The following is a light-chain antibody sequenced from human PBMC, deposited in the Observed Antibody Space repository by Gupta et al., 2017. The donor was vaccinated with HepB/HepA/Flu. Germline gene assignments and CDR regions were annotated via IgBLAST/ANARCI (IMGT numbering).Light chain of an antibody. CDR3: QQRDSTPWT. V-gene: IGKV1-39*01. CDR1: QSISSY. CDR2: AAS. Sequence: DIQMTQSPSSLSASVGDRVTITCRASQSISSYLNWYQQKPGKAPKLLIYAASSLQSGVPSRFSGSGSGTDFTLTISRLQPEDFATYYCQQRDSTPWTFGQGTXVEIK. J-gene: IGKJ1*01.